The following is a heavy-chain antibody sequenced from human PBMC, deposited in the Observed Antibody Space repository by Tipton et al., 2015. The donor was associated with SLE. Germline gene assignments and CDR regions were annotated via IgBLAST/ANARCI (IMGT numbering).Heavy chain of an antibody. J-gene: IGHJ4*02. CDR2: IYYSGST. CDR1: GGSISSGGYY. CDR3: ASSHGYYFDY. Sequence: TLSLTCTVPGGSISSGGYYWSWIRQHPEKGLEWIGYIYYSGSTYYNPSLKSRLSISVDTSKNQFSLKLSSVTAADTAVYYCASSHGYYFDYWGQGTLVTVSS. V-gene: IGHV4-31*03.